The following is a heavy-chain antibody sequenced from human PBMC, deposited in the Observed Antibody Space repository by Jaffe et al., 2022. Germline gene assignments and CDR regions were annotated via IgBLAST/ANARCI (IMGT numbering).Heavy chain of an antibody. CDR3: ARGGYDFWSGYFTLPPSWFDP. CDR2: MNPNSGNT. CDR1: GYTFTSYD. V-gene: IGHV1-8*01. D-gene: IGHD3-3*01. Sequence: QVQLVQSGAEVKKPGASVKVSCKASGYTFTSYDINWVRQATGQGLEWMGWMNPNSGNTGYAQKFQGRVTMTRNTSISTAYMELSSLRSEDTAVYYCARGGYDFWSGYFTLPPSWFDPWGQGTLVTVSS. J-gene: IGHJ5*02.